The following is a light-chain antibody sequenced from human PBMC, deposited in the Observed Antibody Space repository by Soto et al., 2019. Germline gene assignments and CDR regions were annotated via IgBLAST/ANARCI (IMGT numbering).Light chain of an antibody. J-gene: IGKJ4*01. Sequence: EVVLTQSPVTLSLSPGERATLSCRASQNIRVSLAWYQQKPGQAPRLLIYDASNRANGIPPRFSGSGSGTDCTLTISSVEPEDFAVYYCQQRSNWPPLTFGGGTKVEL. V-gene: IGKV3-11*01. CDR1: QNIRVS. CDR2: DAS. CDR3: QQRSNWPPLT.